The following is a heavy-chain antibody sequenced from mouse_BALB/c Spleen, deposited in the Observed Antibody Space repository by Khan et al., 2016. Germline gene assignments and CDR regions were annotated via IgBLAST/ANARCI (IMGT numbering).Heavy chain of an antibody. CDR2: IRSKSNNYAT. CDR1: GFTFNTYA. D-gene: IGHD2-3*01. J-gene: IGHJ3*01. V-gene: IGHV10-1*02. Sequence: EVQLVESGGGLVQPKGSLKLSCAASGFTFNTYAMNWVRQAPGKGLEWVARIRSKSNNYATYYADSVKDRFTIARDDTQSMLYLKMNNLKTEDTAMYYCVRIDGSAWFAYWGQGPLVTVSA. CDR3: VRIDGSAWFAY.